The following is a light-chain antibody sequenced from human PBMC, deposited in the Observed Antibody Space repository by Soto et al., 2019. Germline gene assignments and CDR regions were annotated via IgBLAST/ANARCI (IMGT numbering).Light chain of an antibody. V-gene: IGKV3-11*01. Sequence: EIVLTQSPATLSLSPGERATLSCRASPSVTNFLAWYQQKPGQAPRLLIYGAFNRATGIPARFSGSGSGTDFTLTIRSLEPDDSAIYYCHQRNIWPPVTFGQGTRLEIK. J-gene: IGKJ5*01. CDR1: PSVTNF. CDR3: HQRNIWPPVT. CDR2: GAF.